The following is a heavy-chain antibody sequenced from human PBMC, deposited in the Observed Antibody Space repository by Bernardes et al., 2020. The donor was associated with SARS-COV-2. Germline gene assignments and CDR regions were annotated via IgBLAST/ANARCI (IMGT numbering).Heavy chain of an antibody. CDR3: VRGPSDGHGRVEY. CDR2: INSDGRTT. Sequence: GGSLRLSCAASGFTFSSYWMHWVRQGPGKGLVWVSRINSDGRTTTYADSVKGRFTISRDNGKNTLYLQMNSLRAEDTALYYCVRGPSDGHGRVEYWGQGALVTVSS. J-gene: IGHJ4*02. V-gene: IGHV3-74*01. CDR1: GFTFSSYW.